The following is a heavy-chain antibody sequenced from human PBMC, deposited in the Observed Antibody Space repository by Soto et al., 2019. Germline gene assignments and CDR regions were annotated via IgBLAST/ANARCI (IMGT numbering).Heavy chain of an antibody. CDR2: ISAYDGKT. Sequence: ASVKVSCKTSGYTFDTYGINWVRQAPGQGLELMGWISAYDGKTTYAEKFQGRVTLTTDTSTSTAYMELRSLRSDDTAIYYCARDPHEFWTSYWFDPWGQGTPVTVSS. D-gene: IGHD3-3*01. CDR1: GYTFDTYG. V-gene: IGHV1-18*01. CDR3: ARDPHEFWTSYWFDP. J-gene: IGHJ5*02.